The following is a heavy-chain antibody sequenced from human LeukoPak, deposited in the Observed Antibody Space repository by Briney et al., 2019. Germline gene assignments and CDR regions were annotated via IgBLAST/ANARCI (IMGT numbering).Heavy chain of an antibody. J-gene: IGHJ4*02. CDR1: GDSVSSNSAA. V-gene: IGHV6-1*01. Sequence: QTLSLTCAISGDSVSSNSAAWNWIRQSPSRGLEWLGRTYYRSKWYNDYAVSVKSRITINPDTSKSQFSLQLNSVTPEDTAVYYCARGGPNRGYDWDYFDYWGQGTLVTVSS. CDR3: ARGGPNRGYDWDYFDY. CDR2: TYYRSKWYN. D-gene: IGHD5-12*01.